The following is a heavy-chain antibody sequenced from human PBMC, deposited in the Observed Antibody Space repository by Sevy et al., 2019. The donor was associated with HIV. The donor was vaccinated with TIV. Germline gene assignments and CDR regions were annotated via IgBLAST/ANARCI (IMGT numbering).Heavy chain of an antibody. D-gene: IGHD3-9*01. CDR2: INWNSVSI. CDR3: AREFDGGPDY. J-gene: IGHJ4*02. Sequence: GGSLRLSCAASGFTFDHHAMYWVRQAPGKGLEWVSGINWNSVSIGYADSVEGRFTISRDNAKNSLYLQMSSLRAEDTAVYYCAREFDGGPDYWGQGTLVTVSS. CDR1: GFTFDHHA. V-gene: IGHV3-9*01.